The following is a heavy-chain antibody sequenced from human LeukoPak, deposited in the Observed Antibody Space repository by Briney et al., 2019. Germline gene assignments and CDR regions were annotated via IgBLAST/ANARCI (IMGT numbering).Heavy chain of an antibody. CDR2: INHSGST. V-gene: IGHV4-34*01. CDR3: ARAYSGSYYWFDP. CDR1: GGSFSGYY. D-gene: IGHD1-26*01. J-gene: IGHJ5*02. Sequence: SETLSLTCAVYGGSFSGYYWNWIRQPPGKGLEWIGEINHSGSTNYIPSLKSRVTISVDTSKNQFSLKLSSVTAADTAVYYCARAYSGSYYWFDPWGQGTLVTVSS.